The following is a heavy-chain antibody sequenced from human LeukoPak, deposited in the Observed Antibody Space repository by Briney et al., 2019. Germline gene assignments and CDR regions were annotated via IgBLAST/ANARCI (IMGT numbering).Heavy chain of an antibody. J-gene: IGHJ6*03. D-gene: IGHD6-13*01. Sequence: ASVKVSCKASGDTFSSYAISWVRQAPGQGLEWMGGIIPIFGTANYAQKFQGRVTITADESTSTAYMELSSLRSEDTAVYYCARVVGLTGYSSSWYSGYYYYMDVWGKGTTVTVSS. V-gene: IGHV1-69*13. CDR3: ARVVGLTGYSSSWYSGYYYYMDV. CDR2: IIPIFGTA. CDR1: GDTFSSYA.